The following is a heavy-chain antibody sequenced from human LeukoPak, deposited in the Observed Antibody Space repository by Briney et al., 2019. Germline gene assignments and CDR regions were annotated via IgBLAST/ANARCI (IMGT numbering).Heavy chain of an antibody. Sequence: SVKVSCKASGFTFTSSAMQWVRQARGQRLEWIGWIVVGSGNTNCAQKFQERVTITRDMSTSTAYMELSSLRSEDTAVYYCAARYYGSGSYYNFDYWGQGTLVTVSS. V-gene: IGHV1-58*02. CDR2: IVVGSGNT. CDR1: GFTFTSSA. J-gene: IGHJ4*02. CDR3: AARYYGSGSYYNFDY. D-gene: IGHD3-10*01.